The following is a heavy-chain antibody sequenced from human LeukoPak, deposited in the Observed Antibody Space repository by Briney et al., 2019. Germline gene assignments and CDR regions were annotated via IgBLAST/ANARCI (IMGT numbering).Heavy chain of an antibody. Sequence: ASVKVSCKASGYTFTGYYMHWVRQAPGQGLEWMGWINPNSGGTNYAQKFQSRVTMTRDTSISTAYMELSRLRSDDTAVYYCARVRQIAAAGLGFDYWGQGTLVTVSS. CDR3: ARVRQIAAAGLGFDY. J-gene: IGHJ4*02. CDR1: GYTFTGYY. D-gene: IGHD6-13*01. V-gene: IGHV1-2*02. CDR2: INPNSGGT.